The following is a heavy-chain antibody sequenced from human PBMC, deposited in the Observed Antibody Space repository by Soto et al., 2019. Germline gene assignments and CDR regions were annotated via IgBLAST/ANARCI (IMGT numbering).Heavy chain of an antibody. D-gene: IGHD5-18*01. V-gene: IGHV3-30-3*01. Sequence: LRLSCAASGFTFSSYAMHWVRQAPGKGLEWVAVISYDGSNKYYADSVKGRFTISRDNSKNTLYLQMNSLRAEDTAVYYCARDRRQLRLGLCDYWGQGTLVTVSS. CDR1: GFTFSSYA. CDR3: ARDRRQLRLGLCDY. CDR2: ISYDGSNK. J-gene: IGHJ4*02.